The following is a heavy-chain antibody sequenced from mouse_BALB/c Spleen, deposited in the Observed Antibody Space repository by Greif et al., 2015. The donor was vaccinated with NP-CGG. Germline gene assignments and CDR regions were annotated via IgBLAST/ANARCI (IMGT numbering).Heavy chain of an antibody. J-gene: IGHJ2*01. Sequence: EVNVVESGGGLVKPGGSLKLSCAASGLTFSDYYMYWVRQTPEKRLEWVATISDGGSYTYYPDSVKGRFTISRDNAKNNLYLQMSSLKSEDTAMYYCARGGTGFDYWGQGTTLTVSS. CDR3: ARGGTGFDY. V-gene: IGHV5-4*02. CDR1: GLTFSDYY. D-gene: IGHD3-3*01. CDR2: ISDGGSYT.